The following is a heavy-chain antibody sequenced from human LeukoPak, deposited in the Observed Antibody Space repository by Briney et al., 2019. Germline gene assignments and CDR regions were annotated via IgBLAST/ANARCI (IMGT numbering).Heavy chain of an antibody. V-gene: IGHV3-23*01. CDR3: AKDTPTGDEGY. Sequence: HPGGSLRLSCAASGFTFSDYYMSWIRQAPGKGLEWVSSISGSGGSTYYADSVKGRFTISRGNSKNTLYLQMNSLRAEDTAVYYCAKDTPTGDEGYWGQGTLVTVSS. CDR1: GFTFSDYY. D-gene: IGHD7-27*01. J-gene: IGHJ4*02. CDR2: ISGSGGST.